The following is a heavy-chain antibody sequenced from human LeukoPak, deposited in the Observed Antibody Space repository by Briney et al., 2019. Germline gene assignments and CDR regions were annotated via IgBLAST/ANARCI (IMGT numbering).Heavy chain of an antibody. CDR1: GYTFTGYY. CDR3: ARVGIVSRMTTVTIFLGY. D-gene: IGHD4-11*01. CDR2: INPNSGGT. Sequence: ASVKVSCKASGYTFTGYYMHWVRQAPGQGLEWMGWINPNSGGTNYAQKFQGRVTMTRDTSISTAYMELSGLRSDDTAVYYCARVGIVSRMTTVTIFLGYWGQGTLVTVSS. J-gene: IGHJ4*02. V-gene: IGHV1-2*02.